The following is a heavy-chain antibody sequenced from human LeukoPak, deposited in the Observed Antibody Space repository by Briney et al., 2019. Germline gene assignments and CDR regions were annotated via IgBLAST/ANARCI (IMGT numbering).Heavy chain of an antibody. V-gene: IGHV3-23*01. Sequence: GGSLRLSCAASGFTFSSYAMSWVRQAPGKGLEWVSAISGSGGSTYYADSVKGRFTISRDNSKNTLYLQMNSLRAEDTAVYYCAKDRILWFGELLFDYWGQGTLVTVSS. CDR3: AKDRILWFGELLFDY. CDR1: GFTFSSYA. CDR2: ISGSGGST. J-gene: IGHJ4*02. D-gene: IGHD3-10*01.